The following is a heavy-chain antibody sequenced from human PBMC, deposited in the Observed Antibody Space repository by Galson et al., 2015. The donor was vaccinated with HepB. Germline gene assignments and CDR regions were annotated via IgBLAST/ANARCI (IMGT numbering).Heavy chain of an antibody. V-gene: IGHV3-23*01. J-gene: IGHJ6*02. D-gene: IGHD3-10*01. Sequence: SLRLSCAASGFTFSDYAMSWVRQAPGKGLEWVSAISGAGGSTYHADSVRGRFTIYRDNSKNTVDLQMTSLSAEDTAVYYCVKDRGEILSYQYGMDVWGQGTAVTVSS. CDR3: VKDRGEILSYQYGMDV. CDR1: GFTFSDYA. CDR2: ISGAGGST.